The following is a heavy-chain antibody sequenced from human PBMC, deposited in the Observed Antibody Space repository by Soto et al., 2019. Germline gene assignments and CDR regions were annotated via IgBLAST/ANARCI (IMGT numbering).Heavy chain of an antibody. CDR2: IIPIFGTA. J-gene: IGHJ1*01. V-gene: IGHV1-69*13. Sequence: SVEVSCKASGGTFSSYAISWVRQAPGQGLEWMGGIIPIFGTANYAQKFQGRVTITADESTSTAYMELSSLRSEDTAVYYCASSSVDIVVVVAATPEYFQHWGQGTLVTV. CDR1: GGTFSSYA. CDR3: ASSSVDIVVVVAATPEYFQH. D-gene: IGHD2-15*01.